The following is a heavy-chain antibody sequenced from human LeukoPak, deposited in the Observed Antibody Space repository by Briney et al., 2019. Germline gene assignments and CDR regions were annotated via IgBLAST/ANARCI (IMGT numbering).Heavy chain of an antibody. CDR2: ISGNNGET. Sequence: ASVKVSCKTSGYTFNTCGISWVRQAPGHGLEWMGWISGNNGETNNAREVQGRVIMTIDTSTSTAYMELSSLTSDDTAVYYCARDCRDTSSGYHLDSWGQGTLVSVSS. D-gene: IGHD6-13*01. CDR3: ARDCRDTSSGYHLDS. J-gene: IGHJ4*02. V-gene: IGHV1-18*04. CDR1: GYTFNTCG.